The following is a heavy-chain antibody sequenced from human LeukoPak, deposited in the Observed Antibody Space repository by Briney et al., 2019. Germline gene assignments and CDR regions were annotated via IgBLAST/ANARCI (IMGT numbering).Heavy chain of an antibody. J-gene: IGHJ6*02. CDR3: ARRGAHYYGSGSYYTYYYYGMDV. CDR2: ISSNGGST. D-gene: IGHD3-10*01. V-gene: IGHV3-64*01. CDR1: GFTFSSYA. Sequence: PGGSLRLSCAASGFTFSSYAMHWVRQAPGKELEYVSAISSNGGSTYYANSVKGRFTISRDNSKNTLYLQMGSLRAEDMAVYYCARRGAHYYGSGSYYTYYYYGMDVWGQGTTVTVSS.